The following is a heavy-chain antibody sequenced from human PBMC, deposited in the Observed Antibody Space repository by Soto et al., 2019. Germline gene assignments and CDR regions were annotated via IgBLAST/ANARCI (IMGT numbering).Heavy chain of an antibody. D-gene: IGHD3-16*01. V-gene: IGHV3-11*01. CDR3: ARGNRGFGFWFDS. J-gene: IGHJ5*01. Sequence: QVQLVDSGGKLVKSGGSLRLSCAASGCIFSDYYMTWIRQAPGKGLEWVSHISSSGITISYADSVKGRFTISRDNANNSLYLQMDSLRADDTAVYYCARGNRGFGFWFDSWGQGTPVTVSS. CDR2: ISSSGITI. CDR1: GCIFSDYY.